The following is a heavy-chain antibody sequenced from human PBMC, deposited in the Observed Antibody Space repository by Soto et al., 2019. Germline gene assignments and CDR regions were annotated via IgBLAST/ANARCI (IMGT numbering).Heavy chain of an antibody. CDR2: ISAYNGNT. J-gene: IGHJ4*02. CDR3: ATSNCSDGGCYSYYFDY. CDR1: GYTFTSYG. Sequence: QVQLVQSGAEVKKPGASVKVSCKTSGYTFTSYGISWVRQAPGQGLEWMGWISAYNGNTNYAQKLQGRVTMTKDTSTSTAYMELRSLRSNDTAVYYCATSNCSDGGCYSYYFDYGGQGTLVTVSS. V-gene: IGHV1-18*01. D-gene: IGHD2-15*01.